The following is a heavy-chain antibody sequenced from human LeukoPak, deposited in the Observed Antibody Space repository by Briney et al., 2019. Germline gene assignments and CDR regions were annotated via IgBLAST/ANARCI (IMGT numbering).Heavy chain of an antibody. Sequence: SETLSLTCAVYGGSFSGYYWSWIRQPPGKGLEWIGEINHSGSTNYNPSLKSRVTISVDTSKNQFSLKLSPVTAADTAVYYCARGFRTVYNWFDPWGQGTLVTASS. CDR1: GGSFSGYY. J-gene: IGHJ5*02. V-gene: IGHV4-34*01. D-gene: IGHD1-1*01. CDR2: INHSGST. CDR3: ARGFRTVYNWFDP.